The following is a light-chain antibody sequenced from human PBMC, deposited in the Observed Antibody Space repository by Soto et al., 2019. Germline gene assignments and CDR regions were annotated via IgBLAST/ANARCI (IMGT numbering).Light chain of an antibody. CDR3: QQRSNWPPIT. CDR2: DAS. V-gene: IGKV3D-15*01. J-gene: IGKJ5*01. Sequence: EIVMTQSPATLSVSPGERATLSCRASQSVSSNLAWYQQTPGQAPRLLIYDASTRATGIPARFSGSGSGTEFTLTVSSLQSEDFAVYYCQQRSNWPPITFGQGTRLEIK. CDR1: QSVSSN.